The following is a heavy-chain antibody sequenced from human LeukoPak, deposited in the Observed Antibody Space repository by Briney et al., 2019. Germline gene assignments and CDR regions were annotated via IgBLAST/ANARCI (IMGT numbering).Heavy chain of an antibody. D-gene: IGHD6-13*01. CDR3: ARDITGSWSIDY. Sequence: WVAVISYDGRNKYHADSVPGRFTISRDNSKNTLYLQMNSLRAEDTAVYYCARDITGSWSIDYWGQGTLITVSS. CDR2: ISYDGRNK. J-gene: IGHJ4*02. V-gene: IGHV3-30-3*01.